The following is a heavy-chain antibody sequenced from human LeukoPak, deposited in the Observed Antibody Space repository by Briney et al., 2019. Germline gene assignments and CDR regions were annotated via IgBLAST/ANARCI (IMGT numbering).Heavy chain of an antibody. V-gene: IGHV3-74*01. CDR2: ISYDGDNT. J-gene: IGHJ4*02. CDR3: ASSIVVVTATDY. Sequence: GGPLRLSCAASGFTFSSYWMHWVRQAPGKGLVWVSRISYDGDNTNYADSVKGRFTISRDNAKNTLYLQMNSLRAEDTAVYYCASSIVVVTATDYWGQGTLVTVSS. D-gene: IGHD2-21*02. CDR1: GFTFSSYW.